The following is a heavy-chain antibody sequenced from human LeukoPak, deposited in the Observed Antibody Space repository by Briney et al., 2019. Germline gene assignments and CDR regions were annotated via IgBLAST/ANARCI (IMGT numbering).Heavy chain of an antibody. CDR1: GFTFSSYA. CDR2: ISGSGGST. J-gene: IGHJ4*02. V-gene: IGHV3-23*01. CDR3: AKDLGYGDYLDFDY. D-gene: IGHD4-17*01. Sequence: GGSLRLSCAASGFTFSSYAMSWVRQAPGKGLEWVPAISGSGGSTYYADSVKGRFTISRDNSKNTLYLQMNSLRAEDTAVYYCAKDLGYGDYLDFDYWGQGTLVTVSS.